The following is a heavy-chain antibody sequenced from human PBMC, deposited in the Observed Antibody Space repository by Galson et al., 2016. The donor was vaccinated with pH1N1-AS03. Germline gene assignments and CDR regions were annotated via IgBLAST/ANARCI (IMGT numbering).Heavy chain of an antibody. D-gene: IGHD5-18*01. V-gene: IGHV1-69*13. CDR1: GVIFRSFG. Sequence: SVKVSCKASGVIFRSFGISWVRQAPGQGLEWMGRVIGVFGTSKHAQKFQGRVTITADESTSTAYMELTSLRSDDTAVYYSARESGYNYGYLGYWGQGTLVTVSS. CDR3: ARESGYNYGYLGY. CDR2: VIGVFGTS. J-gene: IGHJ4*02.